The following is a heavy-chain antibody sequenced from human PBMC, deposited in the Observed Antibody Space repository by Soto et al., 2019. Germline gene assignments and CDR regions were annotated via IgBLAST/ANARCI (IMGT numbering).Heavy chain of an antibody. V-gene: IGHV1-3*04. CDR3: ARGAKWDPRGVEAQQDDYFDY. D-gene: IGHD1-26*01. CDR2: VDTGNGNT. J-gene: IGHJ4*02. Sequence: VKVSCKPSGYTFTDYAIHWVRQAPGHSLEWLGWVDTGNGNTKYSQNFQDRLTITRDTFARTTAMELNSLNSGDTALYYCARGAKWDPRGVEAQQDDYFDYWGRGTLVTVSS. CDR1: GYTFTDYA.